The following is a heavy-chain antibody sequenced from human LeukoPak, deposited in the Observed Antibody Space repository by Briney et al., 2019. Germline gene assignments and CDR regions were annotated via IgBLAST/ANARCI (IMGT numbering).Heavy chain of an antibody. V-gene: IGHV3-21*01. J-gene: IGHJ6*03. CDR2: ISSSSSYI. Sequence: GGSLRLSCAASGFTFSSYSMNWVRQAPGKGLEWVSSISSSSSYIYYAASVKGRLTISRENAKNSLYLQMSSLRAEDTAVYYCARIAEGIAVAGTRYYYYYMDVWGRGTTVTVSS. D-gene: IGHD6-19*01. CDR3: ARIAEGIAVAGTRYYYYYMDV. CDR1: GFTFSSYS.